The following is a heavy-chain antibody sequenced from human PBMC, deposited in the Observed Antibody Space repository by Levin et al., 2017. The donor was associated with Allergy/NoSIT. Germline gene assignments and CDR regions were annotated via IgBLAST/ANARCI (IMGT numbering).Heavy chain of an antibody. D-gene: IGHD3-22*01. CDR1: GFTFSSYT. J-gene: IGHJ3*02. CDR3: ARRPYYDNSGWAFDI. Sequence: GESLKISCAASGFTFSSYTMNWVRLAPGKGLEWVSCISGSSGHIYYADSVKGRFTISRDNAKNSLYLQMNSLRAEDTAVYFCARRPYYDNSGWAFDIWGQGTMVTVSS. V-gene: IGHV3-21*01. CDR2: ISGSSGHI.